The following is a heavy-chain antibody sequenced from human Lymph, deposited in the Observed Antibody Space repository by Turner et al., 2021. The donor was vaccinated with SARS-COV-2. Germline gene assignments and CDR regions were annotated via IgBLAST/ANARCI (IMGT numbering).Heavy chain of an antibody. CDR3: ARAPFIIVLMMYASGYFDN. Sequence: LQLQESGPGLVKPSETLSLTCTVSGGSISSSSYYWGWIRQPPGKGLEWVGSIYYSGSTYYNPSLKSRVTISVDTSKNQFSLKLSSVTAADTAVYYCARAPFIIVLMMYASGYFDNWGQGTLVTVSS. CDR1: GGSISSSSYY. V-gene: IGHV4-39*01. CDR2: IYYSGST. D-gene: IGHD2-8*01. J-gene: IGHJ4*02.